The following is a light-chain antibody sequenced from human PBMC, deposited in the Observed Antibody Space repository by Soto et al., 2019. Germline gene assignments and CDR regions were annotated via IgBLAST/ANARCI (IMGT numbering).Light chain of an antibody. V-gene: IGKV3-15*01. CDR3: QQDGAWPLT. CDR2: ATS. CDR1: QGVGNN. Sequence: EIVVTQSPATLSVSPGERATLSCRASQGVGNNFAWYQQKPGQAPRLLIFATSPRATGVPARFSGSGSGTECTLTISGLQAEDLAVYYGQQDGAWPLTFGGGAMVESK. J-gene: IGKJ4*01.